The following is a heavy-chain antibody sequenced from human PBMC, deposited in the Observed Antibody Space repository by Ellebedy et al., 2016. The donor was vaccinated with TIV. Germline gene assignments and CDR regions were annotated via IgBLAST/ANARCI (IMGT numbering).Heavy chain of an antibody. CDR2: INPNSGGT. V-gene: IGHV1-2*04. J-gene: IGHJ6*02. Sequence: AASVKVSCKASGYTFTGYYMHWVRQAPGPGLEWMGWINPNSGGTNYAQKFQGWVPMTRDTSISTAYMELSRLKSDETAIYYCARTYSGNHGLGYYGKDVWGQGTTVTVSS. D-gene: IGHD1-26*01. CDR1: GYTFTGYY. CDR3: ARTYSGNHGLGYYGKDV.